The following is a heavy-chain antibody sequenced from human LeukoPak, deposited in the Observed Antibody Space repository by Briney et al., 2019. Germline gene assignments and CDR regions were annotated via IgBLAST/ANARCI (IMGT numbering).Heavy chain of an antibody. D-gene: IGHD1-7*01. Sequence: QPGGSLRLSCVASGFTFNSYNMNWVRQAPGKGLEWVSYISSDSSTIFYADSVKGRFTISRDDAKNSLYLQMNSLRAEDTAVYYCARNYGPTDYWGQGTLVTVSS. J-gene: IGHJ4*02. CDR1: GFTFNSYN. CDR3: ARNYGPTDY. V-gene: IGHV3-48*04. CDR2: ISSDSSTI.